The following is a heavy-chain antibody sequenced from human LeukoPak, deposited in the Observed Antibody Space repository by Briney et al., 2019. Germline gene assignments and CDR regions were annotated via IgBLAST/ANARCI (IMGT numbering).Heavy chain of an antibody. Sequence: SETLSLTCTVSGGSVSSGSYYWSWIRQPPGKGPEWIGYIYYSRSTNYNPSLKSRVTISVDTSKNQVSLKLSSVTAADTAVYYCARDGRGYYDSSGSFDYWGQGTLVTVSS. CDR2: IYYSRST. V-gene: IGHV4-61*01. CDR1: GGSVSSGSYY. D-gene: IGHD3-22*01. CDR3: ARDGRGYYDSSGSFDY. J-gene: IGHJ4*02.